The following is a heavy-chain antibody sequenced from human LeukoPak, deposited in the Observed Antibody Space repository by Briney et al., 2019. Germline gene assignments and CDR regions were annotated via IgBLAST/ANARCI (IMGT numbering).Heavy chain of an antibody. J-gene: IGHJ4*02. CDR3: SRDLGGSYNDY. D-gene: IGHD1-26*01. V-gene: IGHV1-46*04. CDR1: GYTFTTYY. Sequence: GASVMVSCKASGYTFTTYYMHWVRQAPGQGLEWVGVINPSGGTTTYAQKLQGRVTMTRDTSTSTVYMELSSLRIEDTAVYYCSRDLGGSYNDYWGQGTMVTVSS. CDR2: INPSGGTT.